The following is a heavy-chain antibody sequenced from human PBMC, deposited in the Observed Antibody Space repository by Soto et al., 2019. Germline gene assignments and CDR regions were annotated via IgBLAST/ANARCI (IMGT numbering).Heavy chain of an antibody. CDR2: IYYSGST. D-gene: IGHD3-10*01. Sequence: SETLALTCTVSGGSISSYYWSWIRQPPGKGLEWIGYIYYSGSTNYNPSLKSRVTISVDTSKNQFSLKLSSVTAADTAVYYCAREELEGEWRYYYGMDVWGQGTTVSVSS. V-gene: IGHV4-59*01. CDR1: GGSISSYY. CDR3: AREELEGEWRYYYGMDV. J-gene: IGHJ6*01.